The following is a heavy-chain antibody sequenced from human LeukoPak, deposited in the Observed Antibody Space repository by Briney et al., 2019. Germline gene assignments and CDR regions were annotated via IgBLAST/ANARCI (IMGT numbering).Heavy chain of an antibody. Sequence: PSQTLSLTCTVSGGSITSGSYYWSWMRQPAGKGLEWIGRIYSSGRVDYNPFLTSRVTMSVDTPKNQFSLNLNSVTASDTAVYYCARGVGSSESNYFDPWGQGILATVSS. CDR2: IYSSGRV. CDR1: GGSITSGSYY. D-gene: IGHD1-26*01. V-gene: IGHV4-61*02. CDR3: ARGVGSSESNYFDP. J-gene: IGHJ5*02.